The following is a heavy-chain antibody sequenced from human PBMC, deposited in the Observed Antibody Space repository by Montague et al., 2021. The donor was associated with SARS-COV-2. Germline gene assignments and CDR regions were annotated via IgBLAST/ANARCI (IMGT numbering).Heavy chain of an antibody. J-gene: IGHJ6*02. CDR1: GFPFSSYA. D-gene: IGHD3-10*01. CDR2: ISYDGSNK. Sequence: SLRLSWAASGFPFSSYAMHWVRQAPGKGLEWVAVISYDGSNKYYADSVKGRFTISRDNSKNTLYLQMNSLRAEDTAVYYCAKTSQPNYYGSESWLYYPYGMDVWGQGTTVTVSS. CDR3: AKTSQPNYYGSESWLYYPYGMDV. V-gene: IGHV3-30-3*02.